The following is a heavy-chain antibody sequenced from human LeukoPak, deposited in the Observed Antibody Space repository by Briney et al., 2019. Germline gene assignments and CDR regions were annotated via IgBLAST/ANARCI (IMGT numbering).Heavy chain of an antibody. J-gene: IGHJ4*02. CDR2: IHYDGSNK. CDR3: ARDSSMLRGPLVIYYFDF. CDR1: GFTFNNYG. V-gene: IGHV3-30*02. Sequence: PGGSLRLSCAASGFTFNNYGMHWVRQAPGTGLEWVAFIHYDGSNKYYADSVKGRFTISRDNSKNTLYLQMNSLRVEDTAVYYCARDSSMLRGPLVIYYFDFWGQGTLVTVSS. D-gene: IGHD3-10*01.